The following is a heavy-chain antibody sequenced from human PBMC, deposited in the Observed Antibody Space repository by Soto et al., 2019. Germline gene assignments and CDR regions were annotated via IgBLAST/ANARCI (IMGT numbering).Heavy chain of an antibody. CDR2: IKQDGSEK. J-gene: IGHJ6*03. D-gene: IGHD5-12*01. Sequence: GGSLRLSCAASGFTFSSYWMSWVRQAPGKGLEWVANIKQDGSEKYYVDSVKGRFTISRDNAKNSLYLQMNSLRAEDTAVYYCATLDIVATIGYYYYMDVWGKGTTVTVSS. CDR3: ATLDIVATIGYYYYMDV. V-gene: IGHV3-7*01. CDR1: GFTFSSYW.